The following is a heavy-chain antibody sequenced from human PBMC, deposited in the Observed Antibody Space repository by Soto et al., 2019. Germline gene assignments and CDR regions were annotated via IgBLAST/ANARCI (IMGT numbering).Heavy chain of an antibody. CDR1: GFTFSIYA. J-gene: IGHJ4*02. CDR3: AKDGRGWYSLWYFDY. V-gene: IGHV3-23*01. Sequence: TGGSLRLSCAASGFTFSIYAMSWVRQSPGKGLEWVSAISGSGGSTYYADSVKGRFTISRDNSKNTLYLQMNSLRAEDTAVYYCAKDGRGWYSLWYFDYSGQGTRVTVSS. CDR2: ISGSGGST. D-gene: IGHD6-19*01.